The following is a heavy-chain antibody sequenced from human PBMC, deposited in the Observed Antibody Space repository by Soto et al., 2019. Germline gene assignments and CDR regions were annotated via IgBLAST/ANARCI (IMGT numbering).Heavy chain of an antibody. D-gene: IGHD6-19*01. V-gene: IGHV3-72*01. CDR3: AMLGGWSGGSNDMDV. CDR1: GLIFSDYH. J-gene: IGHJ6*02. Sequence: EVQLVESGGGLVQPGGSLRLSCAASGLIFSDYHMDWVRQAPGKGLEWVGRIRRKANSYTTEYAASVKGRFTNSRDDSKNSLYLQMNSLKPEAAAVYYCAMLGGWSGGSNDMDVWGQGTTVTVSS. CDR2: IRRKANSYTT.